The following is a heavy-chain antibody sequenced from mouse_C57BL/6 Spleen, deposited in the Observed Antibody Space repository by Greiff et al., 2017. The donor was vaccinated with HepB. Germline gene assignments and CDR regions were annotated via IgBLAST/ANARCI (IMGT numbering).Heavy chain of an antibody. V-gene: IGHV1-26*01. Sequence: EVQLQQSGPELVKPGASVKISCKASGYTFTDYYMNWVKQSHGKSLEWIGDINPNNGGTSYNQKFKGKATLTVDKSSSTAYMELRSLTSEDSAVYYCARGAAQATPFDYWGQGTTLTVSS. CDR1: GYTFTDYY. D-gene: IGHD3-2*02. CDR2: INPNNGGT. J-gene: IGHJ2*01. CDR3: ARGAAQATPFDY.